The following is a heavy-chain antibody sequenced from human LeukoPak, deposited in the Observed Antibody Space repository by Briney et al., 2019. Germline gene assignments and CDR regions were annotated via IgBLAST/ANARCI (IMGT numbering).Heavy chain of an antibody. J-gene: IGHJ4*02. CDR3: TTGIAAVDY. CDR1: GFTFHNPW. CDR2: IKSKTDGGTT. D-gene: IGHD6-6*01. Sequence: GSPRLSFSGSGFTFHNPWNGWVRQAPGKGLGWVGRIKSKTDGGTTDYAAPVKGRFTISRDDSKNTLYLQMNSLKTEDTAVYYCTTGIAAVDYWGQGTLVTVSS. V-gene: IGHV3-15*01.